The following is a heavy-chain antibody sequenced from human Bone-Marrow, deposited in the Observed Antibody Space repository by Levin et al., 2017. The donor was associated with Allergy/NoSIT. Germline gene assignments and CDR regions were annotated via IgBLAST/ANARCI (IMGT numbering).Heavy chain of an antibody. J-gene: IGHJ3*02. CDR2: LYSGGST. V-gene: IGHV3-53*01. CDR3: ASVSRASWRAFDI. Sequence: GESLKISCAVSGFTVSDNYMSWLRQAPGKGLEWVSILYSGGSTYYADSVKGRFTISRDNSKNTLSLQMNRLRVEDTAVYYCASVSRASWRAFDIWGQGTMVTVSS. CDR1: GFTVSDNY.